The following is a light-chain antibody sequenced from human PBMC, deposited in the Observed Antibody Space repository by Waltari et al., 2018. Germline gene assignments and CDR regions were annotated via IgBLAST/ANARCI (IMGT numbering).Light chain of an antibody. J-gene: IGLJ3*02. CDR2: GQD. V-gene: IGLV3-19*01. Sequence: SSELTQDPAVSVALGQTVRITCQGDSLRRYYASWYQQRPGQAPRLVLYGQDNRPSGIPDRFSGSTSGDTASLTITGAQAEDEADYYCHSRDTISTRVFGGGTRLTVV. CDR1: SLRRYY. CDR3: HSRDTISTRV.